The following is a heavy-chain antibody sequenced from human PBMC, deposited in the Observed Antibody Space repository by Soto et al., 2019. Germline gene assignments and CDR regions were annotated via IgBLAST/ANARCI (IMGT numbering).Heavy chain of an antibody. CDR3: ARGVVGSPQYFDY. Sequence: PSVTLSLTCTVSGGSISSYYWSWIRQPPGKGLEWIGYIYYSGSTNYNPSLKSRVTISVDTSKNQFYLKLSSVTAADTAVYYCARGVVGSPQYFDYWGQGTLVTVSS. V-gene: IGHV4-59*01. D-gene: IGHD2-15*01. J-gene: IGHJ4*02. CDR1: GGSISSYY. CDR2: IYYSGST.